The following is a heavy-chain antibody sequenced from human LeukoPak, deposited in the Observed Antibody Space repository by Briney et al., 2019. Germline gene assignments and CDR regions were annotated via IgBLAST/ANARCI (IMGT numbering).Heavy chain of an antibody. V-gene: IGHV4-31*03. Sequence: SETLSLTCTVSGGSISSGGYYWSWIRQNPGEGLEWIGYIYYSGSTYYNLSLKSRVTISVDTSKNQFSLKLSSVTAADTAVYCCARSYCSSTSCSPYYYYYMDVWGKGTTVTVSS. CDR1: GGSISSGGYY. CDR3: ARSYCSSTSCSPYYYYYMDV. CDR2: IYYSGST. D-gene: IGHD2-2*01. J-gene: IGHJ6*03.